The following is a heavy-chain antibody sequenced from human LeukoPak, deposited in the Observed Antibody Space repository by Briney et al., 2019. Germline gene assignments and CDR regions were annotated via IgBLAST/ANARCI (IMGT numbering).Heavy chain of an antibody. CDR1: GGSIGSYY. Sequence: SETLSLTCTVSGGSIGSYYWSWIRQPAGKGLEWIGRIYTSGSTNYNPSLKSRVTMSVDTSKNQFSLKLSSVIAADTAVYYCARDQRDRSFDYWGQGTLVTVSS. V-gene: IGHV4-4*07. CDR2: IYTSGST. CDR3: ARDQRDRSFDY. J-gene: IGHJ4*02.